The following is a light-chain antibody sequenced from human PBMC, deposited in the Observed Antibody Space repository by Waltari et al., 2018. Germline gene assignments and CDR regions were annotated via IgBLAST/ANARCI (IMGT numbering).Light chain of an antibody. Sequence: QSVLSQPPSVSGAPGPRVTISCAGSSSNIGAGSGVHWYQHLPGTAPKLLLYANNNRPSGVPARFSGSKSGTSASLAITGLQAEDEADYYCLSYDNRLTGWVFGGGTKVTVL. V-gene: IGLV1-40*01. CDR1: SSNIGAGSG. J-gene: IGLJ3*02. CDR3: LSYDNRLTGWV. CDR2: ANN.